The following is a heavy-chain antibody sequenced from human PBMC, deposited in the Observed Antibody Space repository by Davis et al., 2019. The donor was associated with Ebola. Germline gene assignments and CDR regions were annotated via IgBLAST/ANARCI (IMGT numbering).Heavy chain of an antibody. J-gene: IGHJ3*02. CDR1: GYTFKNSA. D-gene: IGHD1-26*01. V-gene: IGHV1-18*01. CDR2: ISPYNGNT. Sequence: ASVKVSCKASGYTFKNSAISWLRQSPGQGLEWMGWISPYNGNTAYAQILQGRVTMTTDTSTGTAYMELRSLRSDDTAVYFCARTSIVGTTTTASDIWGQGTMVTVSS. CDR3: ARTSIVGTTTTASDI.